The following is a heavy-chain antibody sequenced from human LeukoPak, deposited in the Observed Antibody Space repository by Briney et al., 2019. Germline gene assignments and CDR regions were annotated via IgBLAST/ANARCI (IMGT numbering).Heavy chain of an antibody. CDR1: GFTFSSYA. J-gene: IGHJ3*02. CDR2: TSASGGST. CDR3: ARGTFYYDSSGHDAFEI. D-gene: IGHD3-22*01. V-gene: IGHV3-23*01. Sequence: PGGSLRLSCAGSGFTFSSYAMSWVRLAPGKGLEWVSGTSASGGSTYYADSVKGRITISRDNSKNTLYLQMNSLRVEDTAVYYCARGTFYYDSSGHDAFEIWGQGTMVAVSS.